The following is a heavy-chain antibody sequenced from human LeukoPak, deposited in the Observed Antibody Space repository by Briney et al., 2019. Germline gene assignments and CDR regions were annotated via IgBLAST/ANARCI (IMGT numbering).Heavy chain of an antibody. CDR3: AKDRSGSYYDDAFDI. Sequence: PGRSLRLSCAASGFTFDDYAMHWVRQAPGKGLEWASGISWNSGSIGYADSVKGRFTISRDNAKNSLYLQMNSLRAEDTALYYCAKDRSGSYYDDAFDIWGQGTMVTVSS. CDR2: ISWNSGSI. D-gene: IGHD1-26*01. CDR1: GFTFDDYA. V-gene: IGHV3-9*01. J-gene: IGHJ3*02.